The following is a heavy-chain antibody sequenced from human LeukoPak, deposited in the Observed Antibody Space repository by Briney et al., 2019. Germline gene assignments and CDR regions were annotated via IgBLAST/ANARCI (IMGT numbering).Heavy chain of an antibody. D-gene: IGHD6-13*01. J-gene: IGHJ4*02. CDR2: IYSGGST. V-gene: IGHV3-53*01. CDR1: GFTVSSNY. CDR3: ARGDSSSWCFDY. Sequence: GGSLRLSCAASGFTVSSNYMSWVRQAPGKGLEWVSVIYSGGSTYYADSVKGRFTISRDNSKNTLYLQMNSLRAEDTAVYYCARGDSSSWCFDYWGQGTLVTVSS.